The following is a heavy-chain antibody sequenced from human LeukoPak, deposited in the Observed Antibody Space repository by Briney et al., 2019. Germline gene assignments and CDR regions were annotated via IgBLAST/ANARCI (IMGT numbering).Heavy chain of an antibody. CDR3: ASAGLTYGSGSYFVY. CDR2: INWNGGST. Sequence: GGSLRLSCAASGFPFDDYGMTWVRRAPGKGLEWVSGINWNGGSTGYADSVKGRFTISRDNAKNSLYLQMNSPRAEDTALYYCASAGLTYGSGSYFVYWGQGTLVTVSS. J-gene: IGHJ4*02. V-gene: IGHV3-20*04. D-gene: IGHD3-10*01. CDR1: GFPFDDYG.